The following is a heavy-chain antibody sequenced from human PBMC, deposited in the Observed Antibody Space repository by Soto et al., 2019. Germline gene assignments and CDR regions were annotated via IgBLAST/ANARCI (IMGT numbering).Heavy chain of an antibody. D-gene: IGHD3-10*01. CDR3: ARGGGSGAFDI. V-gene: IGHV4-61*01. J-gene: IGHJ3*02. CDR2: IYYSGST. CDR1: GGSVSSGSYY. Sequence: ETLSLTCTVSGGSVSSGSYYWSWIRQPPGKGLEWIGYIYYSGSTNYNPSLKSRVTISVDTSKNQFSLKLSSVTAADTAVYYCARGGGSGAFDIWGQGTMVTVSS.